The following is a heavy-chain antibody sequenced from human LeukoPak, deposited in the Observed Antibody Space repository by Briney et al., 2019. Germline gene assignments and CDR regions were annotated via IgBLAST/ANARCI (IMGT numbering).Heavy chain of an antibody. J-gene: IGHJ4*02. CDR1: GLTFSSYW. CDR2: IKQDGSEK. Sequence: GGSLRLSCAASGLTFSSYWMSWVRQAPGKGLEWVANIKQDGSEKYYVDSVKGRFTISRDNSKNTLYLQMNSLRAEDTAVYYCAKELSNYVYDYWGQGTLVTVSS. CDR3: AKELSNYVYDY. D-gene: IGHD4-11*01. V-gene: IGHV3-7*03.